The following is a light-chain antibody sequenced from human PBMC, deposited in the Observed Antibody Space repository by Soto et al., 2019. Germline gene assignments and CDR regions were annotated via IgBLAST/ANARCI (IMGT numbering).Light chain of an antibody. Sequence: EIVLTQSPATVSLSPGERATLSCRASQTVSRHLAWYQQKPGQAPSLLIYDISNRDTGILARFSGSGSGTDFTLTISSLEPEDAAVYYCQQRSHWPRNTFGQGTKLEIK. J-gene: IGKJ2*01. CDR1: QTVSRH. CDR3: QQRSHWPRNT. CDR2: DIS. V-gene: IGKV3-11*01.